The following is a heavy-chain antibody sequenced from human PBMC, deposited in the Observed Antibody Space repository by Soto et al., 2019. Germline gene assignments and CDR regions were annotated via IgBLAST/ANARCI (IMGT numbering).Heavy chain of an antibody. CDR1: GFTFRDYA. Sequence: EVQLLESGGGLVQPGGSLRLSCAASGFTFRDYAMNWVRQAPGKGLEWVSGISGRDGRTYYADSVKGRFTISRDNSMNTLYLQMSSLSAEDTAVYSCAKRRGPLSLLHPMSWGQGTLVTVSS. CDR2: ISGRDGRT. V-gene: IGHV3-23*01. CDR3: AKRRGPLSLLHPMS. D-gene: IGHD1-26*01. J-gene: IGHJ4*02.